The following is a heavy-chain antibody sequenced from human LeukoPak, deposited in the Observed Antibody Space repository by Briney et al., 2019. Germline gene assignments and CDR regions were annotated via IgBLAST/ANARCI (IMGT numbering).Heavy chain of an antibody. CDR3: ARAEGVVVAAHIDV. V-gene: IGHV1-18*01. CDR2: ISAYNGNT. J-gene: IGHJ6*03. CDR1: GYTFTSYG. D-gene: IGHD2-15*01. Sequence: GASVKVSCKASGYTFTSYGISWVRQAPGQGLEWMGWISAYNGNTNYAQKLQGRVTMTTDTSTSTAYMELRSLRSDDTAVYYCARAEGVVVAAHIDVWGKGTTVTVSS.